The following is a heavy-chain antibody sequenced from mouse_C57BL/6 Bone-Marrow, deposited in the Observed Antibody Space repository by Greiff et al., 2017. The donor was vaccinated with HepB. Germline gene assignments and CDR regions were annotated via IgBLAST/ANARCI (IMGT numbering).Heavy chain of an antibody. CDR2: ISGGGGNT. V-gene: IGHV5-9*01. J-gene: IGHJ4*01. Sequence: EVHLVESGGGLVKPGGSLKLSCAASGFTFSSYTMSWVRQTPEKRLEWVATISGGGGNTYYPDSVKGRFTISRDNAKNTLYLQMSSLRSEDTALYYCARQKGFITNYYAMDYWGQGTSVTVSS. D-gene: IGHD1-1*01. CDR1: GFTFSSYT. CDR3: ARQKGFITNYYAMDY.